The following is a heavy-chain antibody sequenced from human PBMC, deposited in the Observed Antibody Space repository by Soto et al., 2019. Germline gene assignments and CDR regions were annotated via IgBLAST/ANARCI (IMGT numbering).Heavy chain of an antibody. CDR3: ARVPHIAAAWNNWFDP. V-gene: IGHV4-31*03. D-gene: IGHD6-13*01. J-gene: IGHJ5*02. Sequence: SETLSLTCTVSGDSISSGANYWSWIRQPPGKGLEWIGYIYYSGSTYYNPTLKSRVTISVDTSKNQFSLKLSSVTAADTAVYYCARVPHIAAAWNNWFDPWGQGTLVTVSS. CDR2: IYYSGST. CDR1: GDSISSGANY.